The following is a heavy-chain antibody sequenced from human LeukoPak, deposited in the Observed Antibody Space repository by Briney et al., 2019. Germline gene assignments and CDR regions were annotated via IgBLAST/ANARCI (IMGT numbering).Heavy chain of an antibody. CDR2: ISYSGST. V-gene: IGHV4-39*01. Sequence: SETLSLTCTVSGGSISNSIYYWAGIRQPPGKGLEWIGTISYSGSTYYNPSLKSRVTISVDTSKNQFSLKLNSVTAADAAVYYCATGRAAAGQYYFGYWGQGTPVTVSS. D-gene: IGHD6-13*01. J-gene: IGHJ4*02. CDR1: GGSISNSIYY. CDR3: ATGRAAAGQYYFGY.